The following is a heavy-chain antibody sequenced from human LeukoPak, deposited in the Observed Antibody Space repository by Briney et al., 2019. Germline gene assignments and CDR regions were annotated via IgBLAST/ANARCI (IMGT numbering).Heavy chain of an antibody. CDR3: ARGTYYYDGSGYPNWFDP. CDR2: IYYSGST. Sequence: SETLSLTCTVSGGSISSSSYYCGWIRQPPGKGLEWIGSIYYSGSTYYNPSLKSRVTISVDTSKNQISLKLSSVTAADTAVYYCARGTYYYDGSGYPNWFDPSGQGTLVTVSS. CDR1: GGSISSSSYY. D-gene: IGHD3-22*01. V-gene: IGHV4-39*07. J-gene: IGHJ5*02.